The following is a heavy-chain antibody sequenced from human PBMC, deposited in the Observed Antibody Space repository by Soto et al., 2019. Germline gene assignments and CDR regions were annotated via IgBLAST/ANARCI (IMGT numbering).Heavy chain of an antibody. V-gene: IGHV3-53*04. D-gene: IGHD3-9*01. Sequence: PGGSLRLSCAASGFTFDDYAMHWVRQAPGRGLEWVSGIYSGGSTYYADSVKGRFTISRHNSKNTLYLQMNSLRAEDTAVYYCASGLEVVLRYFDWFPGGAFDIWGQGTMVTVSS. CDR3: ASGLEVVLRYFDWFPGGAFDI. CDR2: IYSGGST. CDR1: GFTFDDYA. J-gene: IGHJ3*02.